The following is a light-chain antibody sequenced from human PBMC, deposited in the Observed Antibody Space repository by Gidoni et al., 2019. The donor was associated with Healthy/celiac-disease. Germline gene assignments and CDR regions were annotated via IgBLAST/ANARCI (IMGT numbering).Light chain of an antibody. CDR3: QQYGSSHRT. CDR2: GAS. CDR1: QSVSSSY. Sequence: EIVLTQSPGTLSLSPGERATLSCRASQSVSSSYLAWYQQKPVQAPRLLIYGASSRATGIPDRFSGSGSGTDFTLTISRLEPEDFAVYYCQQYGSSHRTFXXXTKVEIK. J-gene: IGKJ1*01. V-gene: IGKV3-20*01.